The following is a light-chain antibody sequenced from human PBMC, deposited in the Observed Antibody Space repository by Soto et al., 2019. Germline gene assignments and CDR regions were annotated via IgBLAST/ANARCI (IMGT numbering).Light chain of an antibody. J-gene: IGLJ3*02. Sequence: NFMLTQPHSVSESPGKTVTISCTGSSGSIASNYVQWYQQRPGSAPTTVIYEDNQRPSGVPDRFSGSIDSSSNSASLTISGLQAEDEADYYCCSYAGSHTWVFGGGTKLTVL. CDR3: CSYAGSHTWV. CDR1: SGSIASNY. V-gene: IGLV6-57*02. CDR2: EDN.